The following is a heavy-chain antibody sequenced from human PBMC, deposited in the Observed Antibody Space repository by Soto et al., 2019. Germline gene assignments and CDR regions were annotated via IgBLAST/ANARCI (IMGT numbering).Heavy chain of an antibody. V-gene: IGHV1-46*01. D-gene: IGHD5-18*01. CDR2: INPSGGST. J-gene: IGHJ3*02. CDR3: AREDTANGGAFDI. CDR1: GYTFISYY. Sequence: ASVKVSCKASGYTFISYYMNWVRQAPGQGLGWMGMINPSGGSTSYAQKFQGRATMTRDTSTSTVYMELSSLRSEDTAVYYCAREDTANGGAFDIWGQGTMVTVSS.